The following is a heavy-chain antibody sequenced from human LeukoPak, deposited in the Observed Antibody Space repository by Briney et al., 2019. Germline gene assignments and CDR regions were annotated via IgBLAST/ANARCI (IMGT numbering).Heavy chain of an antibody. CDR2: INHSGST. D-gene: IGHD1-1*01. CDR1: GFTVSSNY. Sequence: GSLRLSCAASGFTVSSNYMSWVRQPPGKGLEWIGEINHSGSTNYNPSLKSRVTISLDTSKSQFSLKVRYVTAADTAVYYCARHRNWVFDAFDIWGQGTMVTVSS. J-gene: IGHJ3*02. CDR3: ARHRNWVFDAFDI. V-gene: IGHV4-34*01.